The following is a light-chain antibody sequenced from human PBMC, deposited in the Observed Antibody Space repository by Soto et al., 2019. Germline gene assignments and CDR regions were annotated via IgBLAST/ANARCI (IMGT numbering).Light chain of an antibody. CDR3: CSYAGSYTLGWV. CDR1: SSDVGGYNY. V-gene: IGLV2-11*01. J-gene: IGLJ3*02. Sequence: QSVLTQPRSVSGSPGQSVTISCTGTSSDVGGYNYVSWYQQHPGKAPKLMIYDVSKRPSGVPDRFSGSKSGNTASLTISGLQAEDEADYYCCSYAGSYTLGWVFGGGTK. CDR2: DVS.